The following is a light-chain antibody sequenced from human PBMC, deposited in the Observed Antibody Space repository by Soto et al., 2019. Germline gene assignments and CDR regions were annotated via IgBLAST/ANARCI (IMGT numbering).Light chain of an antibody. CDR2: EVA. J-gene: IGLJ2*01. V-gene: IGLV2-14*01. CDR1: SSDVGAYNY. Sequence: QSALTQPASVSGSPGQSITISCTGTSSDVGAYNYVSWYQHHPGKAPKLIIYEVANRPSGVSNRFSGSKSGNTASLTISGLQAEDEADYYCSSYTDSNTVLFGGGTRSPS. CDR3: SSYTDSNTVL.